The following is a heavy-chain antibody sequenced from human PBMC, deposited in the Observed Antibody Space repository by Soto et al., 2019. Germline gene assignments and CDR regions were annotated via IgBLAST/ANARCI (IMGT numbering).Heavy chain of an antibody. Sequence: SETLSLTCTVSGGSIGSGGYYWSWIRQHPGKGLEWIGYIYYSGSTYYNPSLKSRVTISVDTSKNQFSLKLSSVTAADTAVYYCARDSIVVVVAARSASHYGMDVWGQGTTVT. D-gene: IGHD2-15*01. CDR3: ARDSIVVVVAARSASHYGMDV. V-gene: IGHV4-31*03. J-gene: IGHJ6*02. CDR1: GGSIGSGGYY. CDR2: IYYSGST.